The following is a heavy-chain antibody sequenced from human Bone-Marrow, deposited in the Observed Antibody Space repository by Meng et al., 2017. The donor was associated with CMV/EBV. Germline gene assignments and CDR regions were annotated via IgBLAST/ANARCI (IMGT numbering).Heavy chain of an antibody. CDR1: GAPFSGY. CDR3: APGFRSWSGSYSS. J-gene: IGHJ4*02. CDR2: ITHSGST. Sequence: QVHRQQWGAGLLKPSETLSLTCGVYGAPFSGYWSWVRQPPGKGLEWIGEITHSGSTNYNVSLKSRVTISIDTSKNQFSLKLSSVTATDTAVYYCAPGFRSWSGSYSSWGQGTLVTVSS. D-gene: IGHD1-26*01. V-gene: IGHV4-34*01.